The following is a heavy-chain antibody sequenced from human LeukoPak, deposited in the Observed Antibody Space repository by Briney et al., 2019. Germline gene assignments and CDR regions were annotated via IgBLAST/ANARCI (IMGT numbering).Heavy chain of an antibody. V-gene: IGHV3-15*01. Sequence: GGSLRLSCAASGFTFSNAWMSWVRQAPGKGLEWVGRINSKTDGGTTDYAAPVKGRFTISRDDSKNTLYLQMNSPKTEDTAVYYCTTWGFDYWGQGTLVTVSS. CDR3: TTWGFDY. CDR1: GFTFSNAW. D-gene: IGHD3-16*01. CDR2: INSKTDGGTT. J-gene: IGHJ4*02.